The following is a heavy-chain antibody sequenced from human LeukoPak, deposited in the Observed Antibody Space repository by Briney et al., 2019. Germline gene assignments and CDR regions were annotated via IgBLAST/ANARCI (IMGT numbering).Heavy chain of an antibody. CDR3: ARERSSSGGHNWFDP. Sequence: SETLSLTCTASGGYIITSGHYWGWIRQPPGKGLGWIGSVYYTGVTSTNPFFRSRMSISVDTSKNQFSLNLTSVTAADAAVYYCARERSSSGGHNWFDPWGQGTLVTVSS. V-gene: IGHV4-39*07. J-gene: IGHJ5*02. D-gene: IGHD4-23*01. CDR2: VYYTGVT. CDR1: GGYIITSGHY.